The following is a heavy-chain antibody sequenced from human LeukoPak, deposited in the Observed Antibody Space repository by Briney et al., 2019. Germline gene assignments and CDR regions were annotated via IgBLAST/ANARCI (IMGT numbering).Heavy chain of an antibody. V-gene: IGHV1-69*04. J-gene: IGHJ4*02. CDR1: GGTFSSYA. CDR2: IIPILGIA. D-gene: IGHD5-24*01. Sequence: SVKVSCKASGGTFSSYATSWVRQAPGQGLEWMGRIIPILGIANYAQKFQGRVTITADKSTSTAYMELSSLRSEDTAVYYCARGDGYSAYYFDYWGQGTLVTVSS. CDR3: ARGDGYSAYYFDY.